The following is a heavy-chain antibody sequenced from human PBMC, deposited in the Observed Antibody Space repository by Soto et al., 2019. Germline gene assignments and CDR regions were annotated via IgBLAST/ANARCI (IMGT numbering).Heavy chain of an antibody. Sequence: EVQLVESGGGLVQPGGSLRLSCAASGFTFSNSWMSWVRQAPGKGLEWVADINQVESEKYYVDSVKGRFTVSRDNAKNSLYLQMNRLRVEDTALYYCATDPAWGSLDYWGLGPLATVSS. V-gene: IGHV3-7*01. CDR3: ATDPAWGSLDY. CDR2: INQVESEK. CDR1: GFTFSNSW. J-gene: IGHJ4*02. D-gene: IGHD7-27*01.